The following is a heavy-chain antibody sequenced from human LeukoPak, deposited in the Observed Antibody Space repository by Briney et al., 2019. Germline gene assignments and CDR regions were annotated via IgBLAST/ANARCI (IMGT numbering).Heavy chain of an antibody. V-gene: IGHV4-34*01. J-gene: IGHJ4*02. Sequence: SETLSLTCAVYGGSFNGYYWSWIRQPPGKGLEWIGEINHSGSTNYNPSLKSRVTISVDTSKNQFSLKLSSVTAADTAVYYCARGIYLDPNADFDYWGQGTLVTVSS. CDR1: GGSFNGYY. D-gene: IGHD1-1*01. CDR2: INHSGST. CDR3: ARGIYLDPNADFDY.